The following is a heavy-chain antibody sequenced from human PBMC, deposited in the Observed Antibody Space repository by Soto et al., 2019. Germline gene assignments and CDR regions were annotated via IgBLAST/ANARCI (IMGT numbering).Heavy chain of an antibody. D-gene: IGHD2-21*02. CDR3: ARPKRSGYDRGDSYYHTMDV. J-gene: IGHJ6*02. V-gene: IGHV1-69*06. CDR1: GGTSSNFV. Sequence: QMQLVQSGAEVKKSGSSVKVSCKASGGTSSNFVITWVRQVPGQGLEWLGGILPMFGAVKYAQKFQDRLTITAARSTNTAAMELGSLRPDDTAVYYCARPKRSGYDRGDSYYHTMDVWGHGTTVTVS. CDR2: ILPMFGAV.